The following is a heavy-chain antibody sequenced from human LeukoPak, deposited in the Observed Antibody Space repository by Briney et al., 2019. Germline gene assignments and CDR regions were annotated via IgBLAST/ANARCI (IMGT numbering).Heavy chain of an antibody. CDR1: GGSISSGDFP. CDR3: ARGFYGAGSQFDY. J-gene: IGHJ4*02. D-gene: IGHD3-10*01. CDR2: IFYTGHT. V-gene: IGHV4-30-2*01. Sequence: SETLSLTCAVSGGSISSGDFPWSWIRQPPGKGLEWIGYIFYTGHTSYNPSLKSRVTISVDMSKNQLSLRLTSVTAADTAVYYCARGFYGAGSQFDYWGQGTLVTVSS.